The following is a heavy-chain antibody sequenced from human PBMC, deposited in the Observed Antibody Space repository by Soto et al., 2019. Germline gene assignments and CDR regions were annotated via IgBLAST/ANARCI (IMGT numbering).Heavy chain of an antibody. Sequence: QVQLVQSGAEVKKPGASVKVSCKASGYTFTSYDINWVRQATGQGLEWMGWMNPNSGNTGYAQKCHGRVTMTRNTSISTAYMELSSLRSEDTAVYYCARRGYSSSWYYYYYYGMDVWGQGTTVTVSS. CDR2: MNPNSGNT. CDR1: GYTFTSYD. D-gene: IGHD6-13*01. CDR3: ARRGYSSSWYYYYYYGMDV. J-gene: IGHJ6*02. V-gene: IGHV1-8*01.